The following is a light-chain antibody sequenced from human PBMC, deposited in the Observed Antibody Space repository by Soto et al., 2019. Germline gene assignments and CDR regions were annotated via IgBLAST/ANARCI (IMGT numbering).Light chain of an antibody. J-gene: IGKJ4*01. CDR3: QQYFDVPFT. CDR2: WAS. V-gene: IGKV4-1*01. Sequence: DIVMTQSPDSLAVSLGERATMNCKCSRSVLYKSNNKNHLAWYQQKPGQPPQLIIYWASTRESGVPERFSGSGSGTDFTLTISSLEAEDVAFYWCQQYFDVPFTFGGGPKVDIX. CDR1: RSVLYKSNNKNH.